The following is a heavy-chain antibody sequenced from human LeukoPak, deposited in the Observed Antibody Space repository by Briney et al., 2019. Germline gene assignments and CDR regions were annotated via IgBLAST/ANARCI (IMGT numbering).Heavy chain of an antibody. CDR3: ARGAAGMDV. Sequence: SETLSLTCAVSGGSISSGGYSWSWIRQPPGKGLEWIGEINHSGSTNYNPSLKSRVTISVDTSKNQFSLKLSSVTAADTAVYYCARGAAGMDVWGQGTTVTVSS. CDR1: GGSISSGGYS. V-gene: IGHV4-30-2*01. D-gene: IGHD6-25*01. J-gene: IGHJ6*02. CDR2: INHSGST.